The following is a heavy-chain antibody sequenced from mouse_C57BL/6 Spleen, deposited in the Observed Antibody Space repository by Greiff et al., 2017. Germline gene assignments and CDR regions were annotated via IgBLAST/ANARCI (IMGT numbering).Heavy chain of an antibody. D-gene: IGHD2-1*01. V-gene: IGHV1-82*01. J-gene: IGHJ4*01. Sequence: VQLQQSGPELVKPGASVKISCKASGYAFSSSWMNWVKQRPGKGLEWIGRIYPGDGDTNYNGKFKGKATLTADKSSSTAYMHLSSLTSEDSAVYFCARSEGNYGAMDYWGQGTSVTVSS. CDR1: GYAFSSSW. CDR3: ARSEGNYGAMDY. CDR2: IYPGDGDT.